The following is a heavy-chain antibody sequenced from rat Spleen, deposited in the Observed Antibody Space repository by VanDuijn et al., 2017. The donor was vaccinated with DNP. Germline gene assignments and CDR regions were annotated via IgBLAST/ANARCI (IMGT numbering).Heavy chain of an antibody. V-gene: IGHV3-1*01. CDR3: ARWSYYGFDY. CDR1: GYSITSNY. CDR2: ISYSGYT. D-gene: IGHD1-12*01. Sequence: EVQLQESGPGLVKPSQSLSLTCSVTGYSITSNYWAWIRKFPGNKMEWMGYISYSGYTHYNPSLKSRISITRDTSKNQFFLQLNSVTTEDTATYYCARWSYYGFDYWGQGVMVTVSS. J-gene: IGHJ2*01.